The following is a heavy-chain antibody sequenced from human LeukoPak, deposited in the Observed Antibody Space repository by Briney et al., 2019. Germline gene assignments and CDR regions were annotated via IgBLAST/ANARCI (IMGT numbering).Heavy chain of an antibody. CDR2: INHSGST. Sequence: SETLSLTCAVYGGSFSGYYWSWIRQPPGKGLEWIGKINHSGSTNYNPSLKSRVTISVDTSKNQFSLKLSSVTAADTAVYYCARQRGYCSSTSCYAASKYYYYYYMDVWGKGTTVTISS. J-gene: IGHJ6*03. CDR1: GGSFSGYY. CDR3: ARQRGYCSSTSCYAASKYYYYYYMDV. D-gene: IGHD2-2*01. V-gene: IGHV4-34*01.